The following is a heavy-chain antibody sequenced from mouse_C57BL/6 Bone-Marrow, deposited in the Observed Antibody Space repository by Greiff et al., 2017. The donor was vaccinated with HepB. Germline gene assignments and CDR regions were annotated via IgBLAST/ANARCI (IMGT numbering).Heavy chain of an antibody. CDR1: GYTFTDYE. D-gene: IGHD1-2*01. J-gene: IGHJ2*01. CDR2: IDPETGGT. Sequence: QVQLQQSGAELVRPGASVTLSCKASGYTFTDYEMHWVKQTPGHGLEWIGAIDPETGGTAYNQKFKGKAILTADKSSGTAYMELRSLTSEDSAVYYCTRGGLLRLTGSYYFDYWGQGTTLTVSS. CDR3: TRGGLLRLTGSYYFDY. V-gene: IGHV1-15*01.